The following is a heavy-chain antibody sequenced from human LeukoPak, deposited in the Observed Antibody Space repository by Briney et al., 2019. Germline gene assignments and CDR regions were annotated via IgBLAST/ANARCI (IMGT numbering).Heavy chain of an antibody. CDR1: GGSISSYY. J-gene: IGHJ6*03. V-gene: IGHV4-59*01. Sequence: SETLSLTCTVSGGSISSYYWSWIRQPPGKGLEWIGYIYYSGSTNYNPSLKSRVTISVDTSKNQFSLKLSSVTAADTAVYYCAREGQGSGEYYYYMDVWGKGTTVTVSS. CDR2: IYYSGST. D-gene: IGHD3-3*01. CDR3: AREGQGSGEYYYYMDV.